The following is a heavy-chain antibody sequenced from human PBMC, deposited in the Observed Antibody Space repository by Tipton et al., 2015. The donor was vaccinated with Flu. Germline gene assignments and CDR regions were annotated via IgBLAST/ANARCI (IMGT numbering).Heavy chain of an antibody. CDR3: ARDTGNGWCDY. CDR1: GLTFSNSW. J-gene: IGHJ4*02. D-gene: IGHD2-21*01. V-gene: IGHV3-7*01. Sequence: AVSGLTFSNSWFSWVRQAPGKGLEWRGNINPEGSEQNYVDSVRGRFTISRDNAKNSVYLQMNSLRAEDTAVYYCARDTGNGWCDYWGQGTPVTVSS. CDR2: INPEGSEQ.